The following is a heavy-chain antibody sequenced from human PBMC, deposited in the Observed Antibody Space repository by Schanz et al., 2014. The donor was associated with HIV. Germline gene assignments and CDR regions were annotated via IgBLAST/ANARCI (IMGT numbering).Heavy chain of an antibody. V-gene: IGHV3-48*02. Sequence: EVQLVESGGGLVQPGGSLRLSCAASGFIFSTYSMHWVRQAPGKGLEWISSIGSSTSTKNYADSVKGRFTISRDNAKNSLYLQMKGLTDEDTAVYYCARDCLGGCPADYWGQGILVTVSS. CDR3: ARDCLGGCPADY. J-gene: IGHJ4*02. CDR1: GFIFSTYS. D-gene: IGHD2-15*01. CDR2: IGSSTSTK.